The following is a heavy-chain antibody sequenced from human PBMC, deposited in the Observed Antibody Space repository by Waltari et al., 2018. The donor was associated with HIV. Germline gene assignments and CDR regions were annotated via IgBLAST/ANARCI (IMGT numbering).Heavy chain of an antibody. CDR2: IYYSGST. CDR1: GGSISSSSYY. D-gene: IGHD3-10*01. V-gene: IGHV4-39*01. CDR3: ARLKRYPQHDHQRLFGGGMDV. J-gene: IGHJ6*02. Sequence: QLQLQESGPGLVKPSETLSLTCTVSGGSISSSSYYWGWIRQPPGKGLEWIGSIYYSGSTYYNPSLKSRVTISVDTSKNQFSLKLSSVTAADTAVYYCARLKRYPQHDHQRLFGGGMDVWGQGTTVTVSS.